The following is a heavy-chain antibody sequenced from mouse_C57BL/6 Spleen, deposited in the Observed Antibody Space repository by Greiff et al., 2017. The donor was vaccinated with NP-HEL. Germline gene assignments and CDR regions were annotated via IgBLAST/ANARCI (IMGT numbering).Heavy chain of an antibody. CDR2: INPSNGGT. CDR1: GYTFTSYW. J-gene: IGHJ4*01. V-gene: IGHV1-53*01. CDR3: AREGTTVVADYYAMDY. Sequence: QVQLQQPGTELVKPGASVKLSCKASGYTFTSYWMHWVKQRPGQGLEWIGNINPSNGGTNYNEKFKSKATLPVDKYSSTAYMQLSSLTSEDSAVYYCAREGTTVVADYYAMDYWGQGTSVTVSS. D-gene: IGHD1-1*01.